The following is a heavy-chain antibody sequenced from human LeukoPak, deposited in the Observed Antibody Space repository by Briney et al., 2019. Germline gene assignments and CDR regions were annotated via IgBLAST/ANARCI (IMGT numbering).Heavy chain of an antibody. CDR2: IKHSGST. Sequence: SETLSLTCAVYGGSFSGYYWSWIRQPPGKGLEWIGEIKHSGSTNYNPSLKSRVTISVDTSKNQFSLKLSSVTAADTAVYYCARLRIAAAGMRGYYYGMDVWGQGTTVTVSS. CDR1: GGSFSGYY. V-gene: IGHV4-34*01. J-gene: IGHJ6*02. CDR3: ARLRIAAAGMRGYYYGMDV. D-gene: IGHD6-13*01.